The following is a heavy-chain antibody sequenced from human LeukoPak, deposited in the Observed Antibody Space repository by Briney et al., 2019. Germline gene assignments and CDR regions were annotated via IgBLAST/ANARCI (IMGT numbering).Heavy chain of an antibody. V-gene: IGHV4-34*01. CDR2: INHSGST. Sequence: PSETLSLTCAVYGGSFSGYYWSWFRQPPGKGLEWIGEINHSGSTNYNPSLKSRVTISVETSKNQFSLRLSSVTAADTAVYFCARHEGLARPFDYWGQGTLVPVSS. CDR1: GGSFSGYY. CDR3: ARHEGLARPFDY. J-gene: IGHJ4*02. D-gene: IGHD6-19*01.